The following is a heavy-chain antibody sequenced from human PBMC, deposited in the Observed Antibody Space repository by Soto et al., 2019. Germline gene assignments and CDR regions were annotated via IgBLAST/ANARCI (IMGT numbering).Heavy chain of an antibody. CDR1: DDSSSNYK. V-gene: IGHV4-59*08. CDR2: IDSNGGT. Sequence: TSETLSLTCPVSDDSSSNYKWIWIRQPPGRRLEWIGYIDSNGGTSYNPSLQSRVTISIDTSTKQFFLKLSSVTAADTAVYYCARGRGGSFDFWSGPIIGDYYYGMDVWGQGTTVTVSS. CDR3: ARGRGGSFDFWSGPIIGDYYYGMDV. D-gene: IGHD3-3*01. J-gene: IGHJ6*02.